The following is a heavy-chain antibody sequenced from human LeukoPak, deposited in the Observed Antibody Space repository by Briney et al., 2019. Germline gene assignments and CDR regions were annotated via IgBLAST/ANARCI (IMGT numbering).Heavy chain of an antibody. Sequence: GGSLRLSCAASGFTFSSYSMNWVRQAPGKGLEWVSSISSSSYIYYADSVKGRLTISRDNAKNSLYLQMNSLRAEDTAVYYCARVGPLPSTVDYWGQGTLVTVSS. CDR1: GFTFSSYS. D-gene: IGHD3-16*01. J-gene: IGHJ4*02. V-gene: IGHV3-21*01. CDR2: ISSSSYI. CDR3: ARVGPLPSTVDY.